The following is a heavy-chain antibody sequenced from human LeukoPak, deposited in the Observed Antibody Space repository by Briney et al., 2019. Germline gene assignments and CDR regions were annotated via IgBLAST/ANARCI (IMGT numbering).Heavy chain of an antibody. Sequence: GXSLRLTCAASGFTFSSYAMSWVRQAPGKGLEWVSAISGSGGSTYYADSVKGRFTISRDNSKNTLYLQMNSLRAEDTAVYYCAKDIAYCGGDCYSENAFDIWGQGTMVTVSS. CDR2: ISGSGGST. V-gene: IGHV3-23*01. CDR3: AKDIAYCGGDCYSENAFDI. D-gene: IGHD2-21*02. CDR1: GFTFSSYA. J-gene: IGHJ3*02.